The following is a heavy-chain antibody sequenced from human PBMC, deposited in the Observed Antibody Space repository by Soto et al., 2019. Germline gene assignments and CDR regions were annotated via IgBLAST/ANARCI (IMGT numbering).Heavy chain of an antibody. D-gene: IGHD4-17*01. CDR1: GGSINYSY. Sequence: SETLSLTCTVSGGSINYSYWTWIRQPPGKGLEWIGYISYTGSANYNASLKSRLTISVDASKNQFSLKLSSVTAADTALYYCARVNYGDYYYGMDVWGQGTTVTVSS. CDR2: ISYTGSA. CDR3: ARVNYGDYYYGMDV. V-gene: IGHV4-59*01. J-gene: IGHJ6*02.